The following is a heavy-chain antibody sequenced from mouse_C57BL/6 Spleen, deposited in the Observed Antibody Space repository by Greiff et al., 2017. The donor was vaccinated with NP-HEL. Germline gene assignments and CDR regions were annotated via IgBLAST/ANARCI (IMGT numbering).Heavy chain of an antibody. CDR2: IYPRSGNT. D-gene: IGHD2-5*01. CDR1: GYTFTSYG. J-gene: IGHJ2*01. CDR3: ARSEDSNFSFDY. Sequence: QVQLQQSGAELARPGASVKLSCKASGYTFTSYGVSWVKQRTGQGLEWIGEIYPRSGNTYYNEKFKGKATLTADKSSSTAYMELRSLTSEDSAVYFCARSEDSNFSFDYWGQGTTLTVSS. V-gene: IGHV1-81*01.